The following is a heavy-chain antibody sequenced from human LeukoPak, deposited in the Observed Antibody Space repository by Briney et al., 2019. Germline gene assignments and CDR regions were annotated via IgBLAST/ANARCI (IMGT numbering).Heavy chain of an antibody. J-gene: IGHJ3*02. CDR1: GYTFTGYY. D-gene: IGHD2-15*01. CDR2: INPNRGGT. V-gene: IGHV1-2*02. Sequence: ASVTVSCKASGYTFTGYYMHWERQPPGQGLEWMGWINPNRGGTNYAQKFQGRVNMTRDTSISTAYMELSRLRSDDAAVYYCARGGIGYCSGGSCPMAFDIWGQGTMVTVSS. CDR3: ARGGIGYCSGGSCPMAFDI.